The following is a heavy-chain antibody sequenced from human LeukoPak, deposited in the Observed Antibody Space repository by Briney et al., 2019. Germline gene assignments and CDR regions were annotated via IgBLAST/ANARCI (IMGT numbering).Heavy chain of an antibody. CDR3: ARALRYCSTTSCQYYFDY. CDR1: GYTFTGYY. J-gene: IGHJ4*02. CDR2: MNPNSGGT. D-gene: IGHD2-2*01. Sequence: GASVKVSCKASGYTFTGYYMHWVRQAPGQGLEWMGWMNPNSGGTNYAQKFQGRVTITRNTSISTAYMELSSLRSEDTAVYYCARALRYCSTTSCQYYFDYWGQGTLVTVSS. V-gene: IGHV1-2*02.